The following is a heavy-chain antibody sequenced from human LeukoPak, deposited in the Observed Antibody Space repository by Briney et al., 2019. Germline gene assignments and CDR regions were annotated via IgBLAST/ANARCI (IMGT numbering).Heavy chain of an antibody. CDR1: GFTFSSYG. CDR3: AAAIRYSSGWGFDP. CDR2: ISYDGSNK. V-gene: IGHV3-30*03. D-gene: IGHD6-19*01. Sequence: PGGSLRLSCAASGFTFSSYGMHWVRQAPGKGLEWVAVISYDGSNKYYVGSVKGRFTISRDNSKNTLYLQMNSLRAEDTAVYYCAAAIRYSSGWGFDPWGQGTLVTVSS. J-gene: IGHJ5*02.